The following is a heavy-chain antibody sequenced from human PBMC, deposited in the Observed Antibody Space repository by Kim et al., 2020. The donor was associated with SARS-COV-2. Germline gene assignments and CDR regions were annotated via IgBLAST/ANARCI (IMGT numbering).Heavy chain of an antibody. Sequence: GGSLRLSCAASGFTFSSYGMHWVRQAPGKGLEWVAVIWYDGSNKYYADSVKGRFTISRDNSKNTLYLQMNSLRAEDTAVYYCARDFIRIFGVPAGMDVWGQGTTVTVSS. CDR1: GFTFSSYG. CDR2: IWYDGSNK. V-gene: IGHV3-33*01. CDR3: ARDFIRIFGVPAGMDV. J-gene: IGHJ6*02. D-gene: IGHD3-3*02.